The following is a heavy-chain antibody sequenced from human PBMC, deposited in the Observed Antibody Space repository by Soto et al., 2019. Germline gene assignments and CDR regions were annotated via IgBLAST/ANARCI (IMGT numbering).Heavy chain of an antibody. V-gene: IGHV4-31*02. D-gene: IGHD2-15*01. Sequence: LCGGSISSGGYYWSWIRQHPGKGLEWIGYIYYSGSTYYNPSLKSRVTISVDTSKNQFSLKLSSVTAADTAVYYCASTYCSGGSCYSYFDYWGQGTLVTVSS. CDR2: IYYSGST. CDR1: GGSISSGGYY. CDR3: ASTYCSGGSCYSYFDY. J-gene: IGHJ4*02.